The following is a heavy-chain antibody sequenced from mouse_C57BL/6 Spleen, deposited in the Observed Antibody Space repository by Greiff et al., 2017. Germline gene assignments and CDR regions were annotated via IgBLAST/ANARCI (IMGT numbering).Heavy chain of an antibody. D-gene: IGHD2-12*01. CDR3: ARALYDGRDYYAMDY. J-gene: IGHJ4*01. CDR1: GYSFTSYY. Sequence: QVQLQQSGPELVKPGASVKISCKASGYSFTSYYIHWVKQRPGQGLEWIGWIYPGSGNTKYNEKFKGKATLTAVTSSSSAYIQLSSLTSEDSAVYFCARALYDGRDYYAMDYWGQGTSVTVSS. V-gene: IGHV1-66*01. CDR2: IYPGSGNT.